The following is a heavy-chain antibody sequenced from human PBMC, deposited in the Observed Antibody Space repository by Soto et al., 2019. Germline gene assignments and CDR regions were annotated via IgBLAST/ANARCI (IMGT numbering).Heavy chain of an antibody. V-gene: IGHV1-3*01. Sequence: ASVKVSCKASGYTFTSYAMHWVRQAPGQRLEWMGWINAGNGNTKYSQKFQGRVTITRDTSASTAYMELSSLRSEDTAVYYCARDLLIAAAGTAYYYYYMDVWGKGTTVIVSS. J-gene: IGHJ6*03. D-gene: IGHD6-13*01. CDR2: INAGNGNT. CDR3: ARDLLIAAAGTAYYYYYMDV. CDR1: GYTFTSYA.